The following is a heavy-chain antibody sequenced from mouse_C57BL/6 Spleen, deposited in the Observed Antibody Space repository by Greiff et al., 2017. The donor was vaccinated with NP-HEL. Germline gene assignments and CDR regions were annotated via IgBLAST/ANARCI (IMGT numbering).Heavy chain of an antibody. CDR3: NRGYFAY. CDR1: GFNIKDDY. D-gene: IGHD2-2*01. V-gene: IGHV14-4*01. Sequence: VQLKQSGAELVRPGASVKLSCTASGFNIKDDYMHWVKQRPEQGLEWIGWIDPENGDTEYASKFQGKATITADTSSNTAYLQLSSLTSEDTAVYYCNRGYFAYWGQGTLVTVSA. CDR2: IDPENGDT. J-gene: IGHJ3*01.